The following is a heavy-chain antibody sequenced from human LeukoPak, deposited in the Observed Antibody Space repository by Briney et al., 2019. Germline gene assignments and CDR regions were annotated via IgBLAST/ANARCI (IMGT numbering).Heavy chain of an antibody. CDR3: ARDREGDFWSGENWFDP. CDR1: GYTFTGYY. Sequence: ASVKVSCKASGYTFTGYYMHWVRQAPGQGLEWMGWINPNSGGTNYAQKFQGRVTMTRDTSISTAYMELSRLRSDDTAVYYCARDREGDFWSGENWFDPWGQGTLVTVS. J-gene: IGHJ5*02. V-gene: IGHV1-2*02. D-gene: IGHD3-3*01. CDR2: INPNSGGT.